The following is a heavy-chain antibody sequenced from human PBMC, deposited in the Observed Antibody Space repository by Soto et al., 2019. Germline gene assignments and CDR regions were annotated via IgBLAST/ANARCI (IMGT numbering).Heavy chain of an antibody. D-gene: IGHD3-10*01. J-gene: IGHJ5*02. V-gene: IGHV1-3*01. CDR3: ARDETGYYGSGSPPTRWFDP. Sequence: QVQLVQSGAEVKKPGASVKVSCKASGYTFTSYAMHWVRQAPGQRLEWMGWINAGNGNTKYSQKFQGRVTITRDTSASTAYMELSSLRSEDTAVYYCARDETGYYGSGSPPTRWFDPWGQGTLVTVSS. CDR1: GYTFTSYA. CDR2: INAGNGNT.